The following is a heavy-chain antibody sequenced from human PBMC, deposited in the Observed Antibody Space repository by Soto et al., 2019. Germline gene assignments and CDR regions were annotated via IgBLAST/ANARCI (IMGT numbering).Heavy chain of an antibody. D-gene: IGHD1-7*01. CDR2: IYYSGGT. CDR1: GDSITSYY. J-gene: IGHJ4*02. CDR3: ARVQRLELVVDF. Sequence: QVQLQESGPGLVKPSQTLSLSCTVSGDSITSYYWSWIRQPPGKGLEWIGYIYYSGGTSYNPSFKGRVTISVDTSKKQFSLRVNSVTAADTAVYYCARVQRLELVVDFWGQGTLVTVSS. V-gene: IGHV4-59*01.